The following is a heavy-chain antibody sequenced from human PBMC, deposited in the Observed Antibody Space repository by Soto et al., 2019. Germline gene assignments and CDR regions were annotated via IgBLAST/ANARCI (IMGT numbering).Heavy chain of an antibody. Sequence: QVQLVQSGAEVKKPGASVKVSCKASGYTFSNYGIGWLRQAPGQGLEWLAWISADNGDTKSAQKLQGRVTVTTDVCTSTAYMELMSLRSDDTYVYSCARDRETTTTRRAFDIWGQGTMVTVSS. CDR1: GYTFSNYG. CDR2: ISADNGDT. V-gene: IGHV1-18*01. CDR3: ARDRETTTTRRAFDI. J-gene: IGHJ3*02. D-gene: IGHD1-26*01.